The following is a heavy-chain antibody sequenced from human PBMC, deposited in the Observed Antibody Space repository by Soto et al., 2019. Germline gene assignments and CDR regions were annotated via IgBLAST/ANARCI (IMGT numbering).Heavy chain of an antibody. CDR2: IYYSGST. Sequence: QVQLQESGPGLVKPSETLSLTCTVSGGSVSSGSYYWSWIRQPPGKGLEWIGYIYYSGSTNYNPSLKSRVTISVDTSKNQFSLKLSSVTAADTALYYCARVSGYYDSSGYYSIDYWGQGTLVTVSS. V-gene: IGHV4-61*01. CDR3: ARVSGYYDSSGYYSIDY. CDR1: GGSVSSGSYY. J-gene: IGHJ4*02. D-gene: IGHD3-22*01.